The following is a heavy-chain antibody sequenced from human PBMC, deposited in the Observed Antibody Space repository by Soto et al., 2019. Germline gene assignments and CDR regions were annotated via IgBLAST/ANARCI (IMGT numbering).Heavy chain of an antibody. J-gene: IGHJ3*01. Sequence: EVQLVESGGAWVQPGGSLGRSCAGFGFTFSRHWMSWVRQAPGKGLEWVANMKQDGSEKSYLDSVKGRVTISRDNSKTSLYMQMDSLRAEDTAVYYCASGYCSSSTCYAGAFDVWGQGTMVTVSS. CDR2: MKQDGSEK. V-gene: IGHV3-7*05. CDR1: GFTFSRHW. CDR3: ASGYCSSSTCYAGAFDV. D-gene: IGHD2-2*01.